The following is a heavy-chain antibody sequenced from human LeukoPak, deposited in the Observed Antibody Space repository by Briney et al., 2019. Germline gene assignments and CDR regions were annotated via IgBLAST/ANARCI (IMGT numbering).Heavy chain of an antibody. J-gene: IGHJ6*04. D-gene: IGHD3-22*01. Sequence: SETLSLTCAVYGGSFSGYYWSWIRQPPGKGLEWIGEINHSGSTNYNPSLKSRVTISVDTSKNQFSLKLSSVTAADAAVYYCARGYYDSSGYMDVWGKGTTVTVSS. CDR3: ARGYYDSSGYMDV. CDR2: INHSGST. CDR1: GGSFSGYY. V-gene: IGHV4-34*01.